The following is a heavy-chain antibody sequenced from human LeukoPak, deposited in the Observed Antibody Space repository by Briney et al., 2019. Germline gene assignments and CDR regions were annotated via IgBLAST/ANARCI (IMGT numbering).Heavy chain of an antibody. CDR1: GFTFDDYA. J-gene: IGHJ4*02. Sequence: GGSLRLSCAASGFTFDDYAMHWVRQAPGKGLEWVSGISWNSGSIGYADSVKGRFTISRDNAKNSLYLQMNSLRAEDTALYYRAKGGPIVGATSYYFDYWGRGTLVTVSS. D-gene: IGHD1-26*01. V-gene: IGHV3-9*01. CDR2: ISWNSGSI. CDR3: AKGGPIVGATSYYFDY.